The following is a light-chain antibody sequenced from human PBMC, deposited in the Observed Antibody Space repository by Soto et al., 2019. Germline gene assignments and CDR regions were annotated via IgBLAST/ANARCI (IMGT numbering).Light chain of an antibody. CDR3: QQYGSSPT. Sequence: EFVLTQSPGTLSLSPGERATLSCRASQTVRNNYLAWYQQKPGQAPRLLIYDASSRATGIPDRFSGSGSGTDFTLTIGRLEPEDFAVYYCQQYGSSPTFGEGTRLEIK. CDR1: QTVRNNY. CDR2: DAS. J-gene: IGKJ5*01. V-gene: IGKV3-20*01.